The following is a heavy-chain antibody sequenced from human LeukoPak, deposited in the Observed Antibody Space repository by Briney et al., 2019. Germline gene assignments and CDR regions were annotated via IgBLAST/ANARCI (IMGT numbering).Heavy chain of an antibody. CDR2: IYYSGST. J-gene: IGHJ4*02. CDR1: GGSFSGYY. CDR3: ARLTGSRIDY. D-gene: IGHD3-10*01. Sequence: PSETLSLTCAVYGGSFSGYYWSWIRQPPGKGLEWIGYIYYSGSTNYNPSLKSRVTISVDTSKNQFSLKLSSVTAADTAVYYCARLTGSRIDYWGQGTLVTVSS. V-gene: IGHV4-59*08.